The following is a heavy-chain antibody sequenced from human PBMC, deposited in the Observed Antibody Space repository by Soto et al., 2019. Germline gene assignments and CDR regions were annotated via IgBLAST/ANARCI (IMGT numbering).Heavy chain of an antibody. D-gene: IGHD3-10*01. CDR1: GGTFSSYA. J-gene: IGHJ4*02. Sequence: QVQLVQSGAEVKKPGSSVKVSCKASGGTFSSYAISWVRQAPGQGLEWMGGIIPIFGTANYAQKFQGRVTITADESTSTAYKELSSLRSEDTAVYYCARKYYYGSGRPGGFDYWGQGTLVTVSS. CDR2: IIPIFGTA. V-gene: IGHV1-69*01. CDR3: ARKYYYGSGRPGGFDY.